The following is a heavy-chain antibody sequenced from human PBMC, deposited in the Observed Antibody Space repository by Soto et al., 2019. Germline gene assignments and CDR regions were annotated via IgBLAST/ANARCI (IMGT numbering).Heavy chain of an antibody. Sequence: EVQLVESGGGLIQPGESLNLSCAASGFTVGNNYMSWVRQAPGKGLEWVSLIYSTGTTKYADSVKGRFTVSRDNAKNTPYLQMNSLRAEDTAVYYCAKDGRGSGSHYNSFGYWGQGTLVTVSS. D-gene: IGHD3-10*01. CDR1: GFTVGNNY. V-gene: IGHV3-53*01. J-gene: IGHJ4*02. CDR3: AKDGRGSGSHYNSFGY. CDR2: IYSTGTT.